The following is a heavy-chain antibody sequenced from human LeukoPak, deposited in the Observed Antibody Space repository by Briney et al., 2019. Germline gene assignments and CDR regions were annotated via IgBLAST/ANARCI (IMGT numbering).Heavy chain of an antibody. CDR1: GGSFSGYY. V-gene: IGHV4-34*01. CDR3: ARERRTHYDFWRGYKYYFDY. J-gene: IGHJ4*02. CDR2: INHSGST. Sequence: SETLSLTCAVYGGSFSGYYWSWIRQPPGKGLEWIGEINHSGSTNYNPSLKSRVTISVDTSKNQFSLKLSSVTAADTAVYYCARERRTHYDFWRGYKYYFDYWGQGTLVTVSS. D-gene: IGHD3-3*01.